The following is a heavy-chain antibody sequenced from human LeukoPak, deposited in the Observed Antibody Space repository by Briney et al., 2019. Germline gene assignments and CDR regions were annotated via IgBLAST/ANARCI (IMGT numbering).Heavy chain of an antibody. Sequence: SETLSLTCTVSGGSISSYYWSWIRQPPGKGLEWIGEIYHSGSTNYNPSLKSRVTISLDTSKNQLSLKLTSVTAADTAVYYCARGVGPTTAQSTFDYWGQGALVTVSS. CDR3: ARGVGPTTAQSTFDY. V-gene: IGHV4-59*08. CDR2: IYHSGST. CDR1: GGSISSYY. J-gene: IGHJ4*02. D-gene: IGHD1-26*01.